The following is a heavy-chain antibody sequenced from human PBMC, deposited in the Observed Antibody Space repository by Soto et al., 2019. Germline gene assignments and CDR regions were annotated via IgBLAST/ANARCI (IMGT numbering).Heavy chain of an antibody. CDR1: GFTFSSYT. CDR3: LIAVAGSFAPDY. J-gene: IGHJ4*02. Sequence: GGSLRLSCATSGFTFSSYTMHWVRQAPGKGLEWVSYISSSSTYIYYADSVKGRFTISRDNAKNSLYLRMNSLRAEDTAVYYCLIAVAGSFAPDYWGQGTLVTVSS. V-gene: IGHV3-21*01. CDR2: ISSSSTYI. D-gene: IGHD6-19*01.